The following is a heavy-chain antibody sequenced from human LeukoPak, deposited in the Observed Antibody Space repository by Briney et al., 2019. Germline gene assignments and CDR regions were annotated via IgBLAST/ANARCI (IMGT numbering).Heavy chain of an antibody. V-gene: IGHV4-30-2*01. D-gene: IGHD3-16*01. CDR2: IYHSGST. CDR3: ARDLGGESDY. J-gene: IGHJ4*02. CDR1: GGSISSGGYS. Sequence: SQTLSLTCAVSGGSISSGGYSWSWTRQPPGKGLEWIGYIYHSGSTYYNPSLKSRVTISVDRSKNQFSLKLSSVTAADTAVYYCARDLGGESDYWGQGTLVTVSS.